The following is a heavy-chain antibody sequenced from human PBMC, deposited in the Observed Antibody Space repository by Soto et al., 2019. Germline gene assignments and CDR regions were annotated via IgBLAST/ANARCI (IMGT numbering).Heavy chain of an antibody. J-gene: IGHJ6*02. CDR2: INPSGGGT. CDR3: ARDSLVTYYDFWSGPSGYYYGMDV. V-gene: IGHV1-46*01. Sequence: ASVKVSCKASGNTFTSYYMHWVRQAPGQGLEWMGIINPSGGGTSYAQKFQGRVTMTRDTSTSTVYMELSSLRSEDTAVYYCARDSLVTYYDFWSGPSGYYYGMDVWGQGTTVTVSS. CDR1: GNTFTSYY. D-gene: IGHD3-3*01.